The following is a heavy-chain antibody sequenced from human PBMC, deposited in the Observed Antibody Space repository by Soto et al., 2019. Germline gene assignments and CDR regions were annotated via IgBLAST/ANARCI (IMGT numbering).Heavy chain of an antibody. CDR1: GYTFTGYG. Sequence: QAQLVQSGGVLKKSGASVKVSCKASGYTFTGYGVSWVRQAPGQGLEWIGWISTQDGNTNFAQRFQGRVTLTTDTSTSTASMDLRSLRSDDTAVYYCASITTVDNSHYYMDVWGKGTTVTVSS. V-gene: IGHV1-18*04. J-gene: IGHJ6*03. CDR2: ISTQDGNT. CDR3: ASITTVDNSHYYMDV. D-gene: IGHD1-1*01.